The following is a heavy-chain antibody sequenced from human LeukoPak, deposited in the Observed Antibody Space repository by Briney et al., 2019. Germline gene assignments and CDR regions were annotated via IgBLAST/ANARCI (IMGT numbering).Heavy chain of an antibody. V-gene: IGHV3-23*01. J-gene: IGHJ3*02. Sequence: GSLRLSCAASGFTFSSYAMSWVRQAPGKGLEWVSAISGSGGSTYYADSVKGRFTISRDNSKNTLYLQMNSLRAEDTAVYYCAKMVYYYDSSGYYGDAFDIWGQGTMVTVSS. CDR1: GFTFSSYA. D-gene: IGHD3-22*01. CDR3: AKMVYYYDSSGYYGDAFDI. CDR2: ISGSGGST.